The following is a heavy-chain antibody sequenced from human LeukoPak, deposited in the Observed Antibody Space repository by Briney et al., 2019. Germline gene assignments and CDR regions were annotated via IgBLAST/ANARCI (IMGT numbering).Heavy chain of an antibody. CDR2: IRPDGSDK. CDR1: GFIFSTYG. D-gene: IGHD3-22*01. J-gene: IGHJ4*02. Sequence: GGSLSLSCAAAGFIFSTYGMHWVRQAPGKGLEWVAFIRPDGSDKYYAGSVKGRFTISRDNSKNTLYLQMNSLRAEDTAVYYCGRHDSSSKYWGPGTLVTVSS. V-gene: IGHV3-30*02. CDR3: GRHDSSSKY.